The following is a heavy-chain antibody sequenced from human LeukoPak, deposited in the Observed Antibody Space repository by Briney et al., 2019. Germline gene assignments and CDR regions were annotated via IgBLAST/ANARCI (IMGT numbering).Heavy chain of an antibody. CDR3: ASPSSSYHDAFDI. Sequence: ASVKVSCKASGYAFSRITISWVRQAPGQGFEWMGWISLYNGNTNYAQKFQGSVTMTRDTSTTTVSMELRSLRSDDTAVYYCASPSSSYHDAFDIWGQGTMVTVSS. J-gene: IGHJ3*02. D-gene: IGHD2-15*01. V-gene: IGHV1-18*01. CDR1: GYAFSRIT. CDR2: ISLYNGNT.